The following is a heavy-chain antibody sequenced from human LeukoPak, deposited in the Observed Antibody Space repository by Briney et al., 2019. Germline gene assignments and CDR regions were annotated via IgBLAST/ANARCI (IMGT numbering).Heavy chain of an antibody. Sequence: PGGSLRLSCAASGFTFSNYEMNWVRQAPGKGLEWVSYITGSGSNIYYADSVKGRFTISRDNAKNSLYLQMNSLRAEDTAVYYCARSSYGDYAHYYFDYWGQGTLVTVSS. V-gene: IGHV3-48*03. CDR3: ARSSYGDYAHYYFDY. D-gene: IGHD4-17*01. CDR1: GFTFSNYE. J-gene: IGHJ4*02. CDR2: ITGSGSNI.